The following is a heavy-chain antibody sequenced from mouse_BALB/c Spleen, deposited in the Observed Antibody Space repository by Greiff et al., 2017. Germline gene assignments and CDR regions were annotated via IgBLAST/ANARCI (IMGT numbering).Heavy chain of an antibody. CDR2: IWRGGST. Sequence: QVQLQQSGPSLVQPSQSLSITCTVSGFSLTSYGVHWVRQSPGKGLEWLGVIWRGGSTDYNAAFMSRLSITKDNSKSQVFFKMNSLQADDTAIYYCAKTGDGYYEGAWFAYWGQGTLVTVSA. CDR3: AKTGDGYYEGAWFAY. CDR1: GFSLTSYG. D-gene: IGHD2-3*01. V-gene: IGHV2-5-1*01. J-gene: IGHJ3*01.